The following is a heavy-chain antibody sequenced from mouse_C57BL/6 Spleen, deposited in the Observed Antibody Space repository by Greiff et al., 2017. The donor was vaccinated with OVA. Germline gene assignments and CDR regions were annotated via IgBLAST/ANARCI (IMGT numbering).Heavy chain of an antibody. CDR3: ARQGFAY. J-gene: IGHJ3*01. CDR1: GFTFSSYS. V-gene: IGHV5-9*04. CDR2: IGGGGGNT. Sequence: EVKLVQSGGGLVKPGGSLKLSCAASGFTFSSYSMSWVRQTPEKGLEWIATIGGGGGNTYYPDSVKGRFTITRDNAKHTLYLQMSSLRSEDTAVYYCARQGFAYWGQGTLVTVSA.